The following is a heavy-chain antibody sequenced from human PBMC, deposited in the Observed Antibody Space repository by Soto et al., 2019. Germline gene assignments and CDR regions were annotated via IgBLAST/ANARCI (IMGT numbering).Heavy chain of an antibody. J-gene: IGHJ4*02. CDR2: IDPSDSYT. Sequence: GESLKISCKGSGYSFTSYWIILVRQMPGKGLEWMGRIDPSDSYTNYSPSFQGHVTISADKSISTAYLQWSSLKASDTAMYYCARHAIAAAGTPADLFDYWGQGTLVTVSS. CDR3: ARHAIAAAGTPADLFDY. CDR1: GYSFTSYW. D-gene: IGHD6-13*01. V-gene: IGHV5-10-1*01.